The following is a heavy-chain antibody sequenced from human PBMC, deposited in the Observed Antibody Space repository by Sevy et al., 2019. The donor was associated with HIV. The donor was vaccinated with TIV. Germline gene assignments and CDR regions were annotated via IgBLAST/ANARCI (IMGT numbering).Heavy chain of an antibody. J-gene: IGHJ4*02. V-gene: IGHV4-59*01. CDR2: IYYSGST. CDR3: ARDIAAVAGTGENYFDY. D-gene: IGHD6-19*01. Sequence: SETLSLTCTVSGGSISSYYWSWIRQPPGKGLEWIGYIYYSGSTNYNPPLKSRVTISVDTSKNQFSLKLSSVTAADTAVYYCARDIAAVAGTGENYFDYWGQGTLVTVSS. CDR1: GGSISSYY.